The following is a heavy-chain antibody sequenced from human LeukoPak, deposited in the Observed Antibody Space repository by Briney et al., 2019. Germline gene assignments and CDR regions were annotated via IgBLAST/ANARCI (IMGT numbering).Heavy chain of an antibody. CDR3: ASSCSSASCYVRITGTTYYGMDV. D-gene: IGHD2-2*01. CDR2: IYYSGST. J-gene: IGHJ6*02. Sequence: PSETLSLTCTVSGVSISSSTDFWGWIRQPPGKGLEWIGSIYYSGSTYYNPSLKSRVTISVDTSKNQFSLKLSSVTAADTAVYYCASSCSSASCYVRITGTTYYGMDVWGQGTTVTVSS. V-gene: IGHV4-39*01. CDR1: GVSISSSTDF.